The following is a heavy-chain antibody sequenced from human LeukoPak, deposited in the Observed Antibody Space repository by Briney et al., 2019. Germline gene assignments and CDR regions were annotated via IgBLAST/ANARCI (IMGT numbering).Heavy chain of an antibody. Sequence: PGRSLRLSCAASGFTFSDYGIHWVRQAPGQGLEWVALIWYDGSKKYYADSVKGRLTISRDNSKNTLYLQMDSLRAEDTAVYYCAKVGIRISLIVVVFTTADDWYFDLWGRGTLVTVSS. V-gene: IGHV3-33*06. J-gene: IGHJ2*01. D-gene: IGHD3-22*01. CDR1: GFTFSDYG. CDR2: IWYDGSKK. CDR3: AKVGIRISLIVVVFTTADDWYFDL.